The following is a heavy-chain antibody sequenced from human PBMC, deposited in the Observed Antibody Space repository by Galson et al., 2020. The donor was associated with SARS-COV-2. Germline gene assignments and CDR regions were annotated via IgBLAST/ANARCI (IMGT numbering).Heavy chain of an antibody. D-gene: IGHD3-10*01. CDR2: INPSGGST. Sequence: ASVKVSCKASGYTFTSYYMHWVRQAPGQGLEWMGIINPSGGSTSYAQKLQGRLTMTRDTSTSTVYMELSRLRSEDTAVYYCARDLMQAPPNAPIKWFGELYPAYYFDYWGQGTLVTVSS. J-gene: IGHJ4*02. CDR1: GYTFTSYY. V-gene: IGHV1-46*01. CDR3: ARDLMQAPPNAPIKWFGELYPAYYFDY.